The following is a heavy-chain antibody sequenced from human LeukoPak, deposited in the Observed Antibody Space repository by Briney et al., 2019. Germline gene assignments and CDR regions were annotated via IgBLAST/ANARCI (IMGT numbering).Heavy chain of an antibody. V-gene: IGHV3-21*01. CDR2: ISGSSNYI. CDR3: VRIPNNAGFPNWFDP. CDR1: GFTFSSYA. J-gene: IGHJ5*02. D-gene: IGHD1-14*01. Sequence: PGGSLRLSCAASGFTFSSYAMSWVRQAPGKGLEWVSSISGSSNYIYYADSVKGRFTISRDNAKNSLYLQMNSLRAEDTAVYYCVRIPNNAGFPNWFDPWGQGTLVTVSS.